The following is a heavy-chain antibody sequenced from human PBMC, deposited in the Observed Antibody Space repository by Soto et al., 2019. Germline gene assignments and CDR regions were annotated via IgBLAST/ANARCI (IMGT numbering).Heavy chain of an antibody. CDR1: GFTFSTYW. D-gene: IGHD1-1*01. V-gene: IGHV3-74*01. J-gene: IGHJ4*02. Sequence: AGGSLRLSCAASGFTFSTYWMHWVRQAPGEGLVWVSRINTDGSSTTYADSVKGRFTISRDNAKNTLYLQMNSLRAEDTAVYYCATLASIQLERYDYWGQGTLVTVSS. CDR3: ATLASIQLERYDY. CDR2: INTDGSST.